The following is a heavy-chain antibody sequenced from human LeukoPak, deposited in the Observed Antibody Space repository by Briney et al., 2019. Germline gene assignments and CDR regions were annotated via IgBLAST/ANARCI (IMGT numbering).Heavy chain of an antibody. CDR3: ARGRAVAVGYFDY. V-gene: IGHV1-3*01. D-gene: IGHD6-19*01. Sequence: ASVKVSCKASGYTFTSYAMHWVRQAPGQRLEWMGWINAGNGNTKYSQKFQGRVTITRDTSASTAYMELSSLRSEDTAVYYCARGRAVAVGYFDYWGQGTLVTVSS. J-gene: IGHJ4*02. CDR1: GYTFTSYA. CDR2: INAGNGNT.